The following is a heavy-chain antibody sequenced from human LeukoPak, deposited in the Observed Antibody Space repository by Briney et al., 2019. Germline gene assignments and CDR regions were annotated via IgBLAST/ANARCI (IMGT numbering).Heavy chain of an antibody. Sequence: TSETLSLTCAVYGGSFSGNYWSWIRQPPGKGLEWIGQIHHTGSTNYNPSLKSRVTISVDTSKNQFSLKLSSVTAADTAVYYCARATGTKVPPGYWGQGTLVTVSS. CDR2: IHHTGST. J-gene: IGHJ4*02. CDR1: GGSFSGNY. D-gene: IGHD1-7*01. V-gene: IGHV4-34*01. CDR3: ARATGTKVPPGY.